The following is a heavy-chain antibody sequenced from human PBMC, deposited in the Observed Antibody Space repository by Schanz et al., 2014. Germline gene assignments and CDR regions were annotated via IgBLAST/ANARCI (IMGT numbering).Heavy chain of an antibody. J-gene: IGHJ6*03. CDR2: ISFDGRNT. V-gene: IGHV3-30*03. D-gene: IGHD2-15*01. Sequence: VQVLESGEGLVEAGGSLGPSCAAPGITLSVYGLQWVRPAPGKGLEWVGFISFDGRNTGYAHSVKGRFTISRDNSKNTVNLQMNSLRAEDTAVYYCARDAVALDPEYCMDVWGKGTPVTVS. CDR1: GITLSVYG. CDR3: ARDAVALDPEYCMDV.